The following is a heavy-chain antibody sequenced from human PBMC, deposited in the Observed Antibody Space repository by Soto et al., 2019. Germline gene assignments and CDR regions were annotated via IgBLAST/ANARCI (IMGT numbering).Heavy chain of an antibody. D-gene: IGHD2-15*01. CDR2: TWYDGSIK. CDR3: ARIACTGGSCRPYAYYGMDV. CDR1: GFTFSTYG. V-gene: IGHV3-33*01. J-gene: IGHJ6*02. Sequence: QVQLVESGGGVVQPGRSLRLSCAASGFTFSTYGMHWVRQAPGKGLEWVATTWYDGSIKYYADSAKGRFTISRDNSRNTLYLQMSSLRVEDTAVYFCARIACTGGSCRPYAYYGMDVWGQGTTVTVSS.